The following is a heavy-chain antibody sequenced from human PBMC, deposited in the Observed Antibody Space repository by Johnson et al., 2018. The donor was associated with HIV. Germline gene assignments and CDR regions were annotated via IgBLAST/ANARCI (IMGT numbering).Heavy chain of an antibody. CDR3: ARDIHSMSDAFDI. CDR1: GFTFSSYA. CDR2: ISYDGSNK. D-gene: IGHD2/OR15-2a*01. J-gene: IGHJ3*02. Sequence: QVQLVESGGGVVQPGRSLRLSCAASGFTFSSYAMHWVRQAPGKGLEWVAVISYDGSNKYYTDSVKGRFTISRDNSKNTLYLQMNSLRAEDTAVYYCARDIHSMSDAFDIWGQGTMVTVSS. V-gene: IGHV3-30*14.